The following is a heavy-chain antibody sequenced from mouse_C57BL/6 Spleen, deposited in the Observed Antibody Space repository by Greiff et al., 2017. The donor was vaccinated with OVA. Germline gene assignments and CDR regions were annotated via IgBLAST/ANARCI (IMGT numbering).Heavy chain of an antibody. D-gene: IGHD1-1*01. J-gene: IGHJ3*01. V-gene: IGHV5-4*01. CDR3: AREEAYGSSTWFAY. CDR2: ISDGGSYT. CDR1: GFTFSSYA. Sequence: EVHLVESGGGLVKPGGSLKLSCAASGFTFSSYAMSWVRQTPEKRLEWVATISDGGSYTYYPDNVKGRFTISRDNAKNNLYLQMSHLKSEDTAMYYCAREEAYGSSTWFAYWGQGTLVTVSA.